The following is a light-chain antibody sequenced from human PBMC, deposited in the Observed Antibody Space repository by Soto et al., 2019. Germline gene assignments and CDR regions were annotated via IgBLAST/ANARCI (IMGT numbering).Light chain of an antibody. J-gene: IGKJ1*01. V-gene: IGKV1-27*01. CDR2: AAS. Sequence: QITQSPSSLSASVGDSVTLTCRASQGISNYLAWYQQKPGKVPKLLIYAASTLQSGVPSRFSGSGSGTDFTLTISSLQPEDVATYYCQKYNSAPRTFGQGTKVDIK. CDR1: QGISNY. CDR3: QKYNSAPRT.